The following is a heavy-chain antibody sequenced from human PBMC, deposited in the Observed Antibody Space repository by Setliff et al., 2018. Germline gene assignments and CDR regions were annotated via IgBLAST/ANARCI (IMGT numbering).Heavy chain of an antibody. CDR2: ISNSGGVK. CDR3: ARDLWARDSPGAGPFDS. V-gene: IGHV3-48*03. CDR1: GFTFSNYE. D-gene: IGHD3-22*01. Sequence: GGSLRLSCVASGFTFSNYEMNWVRQAPGKGLEWVSYISNSGGVKYYADSVKGRFTVSRDNAKNSLYLQMNSLRDEDTAVYYCARDLWARDSPGAGPFDSWGQGTLVPVSS. J-gene: IGHJ4*02.